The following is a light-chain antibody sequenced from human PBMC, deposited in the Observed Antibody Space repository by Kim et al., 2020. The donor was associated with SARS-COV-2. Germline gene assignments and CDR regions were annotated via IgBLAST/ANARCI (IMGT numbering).Light chain of an antibody. CDR1: ALPKQY. V-gene: IGLV3-25*03. CDR2: KDS. CDR3: QSWV. Sequence: SYELTQPPSVSVSPGQTARITCSGDALPKQYAYWYQQKPGQAPVLVIYKDSERPSGIPERFSGSSSGTTVTLTISGVQAEDEADYYCQSWVFGGGTQLTVL. J-gene: IGLJ3*02.